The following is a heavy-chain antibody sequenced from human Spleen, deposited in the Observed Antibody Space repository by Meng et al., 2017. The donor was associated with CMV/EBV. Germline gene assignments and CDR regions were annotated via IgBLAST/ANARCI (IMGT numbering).Heavy chain of an antibody. V-gene: IGHV1-46*01. J-gene: IGHJ4*02. Sequence: ASVKVSCKASGYTFTSYYMHWVRQAPGQGLEWMGIINPSGGSTSYAQKFQGRVTMTEDTSTDTAYMELRSLRSEDTAVYYCARGPFGYCSSTSCYYSYFDYWGQGTLVTVSS. CDR2: INPSGGST. CDR1: GYTFTSYY. D-gene: IGHD2-2*01. CDR3: ARGPFGYCSSTSCYYSYFDY.